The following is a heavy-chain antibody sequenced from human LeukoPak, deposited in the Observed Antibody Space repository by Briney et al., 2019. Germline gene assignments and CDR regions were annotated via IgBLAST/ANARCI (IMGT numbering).Heavy chain of an antibody. CDR1: GGTFSSYA. D-gene: IGHD3-16*01. CDR3: ARESPRGDAFDI. J-gene: IGHJ3*02. V-gene: IGHV1-69*06. CDR2: IIPIFGTA. Sequence: SVKVSCKASGGTFSSYAISWVGQAPGQGLEWMGGIIPIFGTANYAQKFQGRVTITADKSTSTAYMELSSLRSEDTAVYYCARESPRGDAFDIWGQGTMVTVSS.